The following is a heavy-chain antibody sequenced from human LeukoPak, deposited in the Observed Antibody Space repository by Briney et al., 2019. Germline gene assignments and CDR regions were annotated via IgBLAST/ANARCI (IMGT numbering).Heavy chain of an antibody. CDR1: GYTFINYA. V-gene: IGHV1-18*01. CDR3: ARGAYDFWSAYYSSGYFDY. D-gene: IGHD3-3*01. J-gene: IGHJ4*02. Sequence: ASVKVSCKASGYTFINYAINWARRAPGQGLEWMGWISAYNGNTNYARKLQGRATMTTDTSTNTAYMELRGLRFDDTAVYFCARGAYDFWSAYYSSGYFDYWGQGTLVTVSS. CDR2: ISAYNGNT.